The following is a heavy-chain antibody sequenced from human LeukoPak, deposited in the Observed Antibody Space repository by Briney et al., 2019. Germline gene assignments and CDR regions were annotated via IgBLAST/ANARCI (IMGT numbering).Heavy chain of an antibody. CDR1: GLTFSSYS. CDR3: AREAGVGATYYFDY. D-gene: IGHD1-26*01. CDR2: ISSSSSYI. V-gene: IGHV3-21*01. Sequence: PGGSLRLSCAASGLTFSSYSMNWVRQAPGKGLEWVSSISSSSSYIYYADSVKGRFTISRDNAKNSLYLQMNSLRAEDTAVYYCAREAGVGATYYFDYCGQGTLVTVSS. J-gene: IGHJ4*02.